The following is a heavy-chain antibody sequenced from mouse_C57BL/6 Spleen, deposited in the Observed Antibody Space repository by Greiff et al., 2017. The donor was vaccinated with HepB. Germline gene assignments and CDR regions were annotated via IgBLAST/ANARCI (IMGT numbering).Heavy chain of an antibody. CDR2: INPSSGYT. D-gene: IGHD2-3*01. V-gene: IGHV1-4*01. CDR1: GYTFTSYT. Sequence: VQLKQSGAELARPGASVKMSCKASGYTFTSYTMHWVKQRPGQGLEWIGYINPSSGYTKYNQKFKDKATLTADKSSSTAYMQLSSLTSEDSAVYYCARSLDGPFAYWGQGTLVTVSA. J-gene: IGHJ3*01. CDR3: ARSLDGPFAY.